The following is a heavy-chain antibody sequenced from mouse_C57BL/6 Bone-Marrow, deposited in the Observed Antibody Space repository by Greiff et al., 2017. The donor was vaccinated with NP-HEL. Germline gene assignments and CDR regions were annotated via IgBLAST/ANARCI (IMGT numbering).Heavy chain of an antibody. CDR1: GFTFSDYY. V-gene: IGHV5-12*01. CDR3: ARPPDYYGSSFYAMDY. CDR2: ISNGGGST. D-gene: IGHD1-1*01. Sequence: EVQRVESGGGLVQPGGSLKLSCAASGFTFSDYYMYWVRPTPEKRLEWVAYISNGGGSTYYPDTVKGRFTISRDNAKNTLYLQMSRLKSEDTAMYYCARPPDYYGSSFYAMDYWGQGTSVTVSS. J-gene: IGHJ4*01.